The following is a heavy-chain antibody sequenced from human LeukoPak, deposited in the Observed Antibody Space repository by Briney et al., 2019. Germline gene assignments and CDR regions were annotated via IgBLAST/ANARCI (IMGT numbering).Heavy chain of an antibody. Sequence: PGGSLRLSCAASGFTFSSYSMNWVRQAPGKGLEWVSSISSSGSYIYYADSVKGRFTISRDNAKNSLYLQMNSLRAEDTAVYYCASMSVFVSRGPFDYWGQGTLVTVSS. J-gene: IGHJ4*02. CDR3: ASMSVFVSRGPFDY. V-gene: IGHV3-21*01. CDR2: ISSSGSYI. CDR1: GFTFSSYS. D-gene: IGHD2-15*01.